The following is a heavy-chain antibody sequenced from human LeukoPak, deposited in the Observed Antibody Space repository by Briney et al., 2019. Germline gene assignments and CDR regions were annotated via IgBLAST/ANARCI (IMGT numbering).Heavy chain of an antibody. CDR2: IGPSGNFI. V-gene: IGHV3-11*01. CDR1: GFTLSDSY. Sequence: KPGGSLRLSCEASGFTLSDSYMSWLRQPPGKGLESISYIGPSGNFINYADSVKGRFTISRDNAKKSLYLQINSLRAEDTAVYYCSRDPRVLDYWGQGTLVTVSS. J-gene: IGHJ4*02. CDR3: SRDPRVLDY.